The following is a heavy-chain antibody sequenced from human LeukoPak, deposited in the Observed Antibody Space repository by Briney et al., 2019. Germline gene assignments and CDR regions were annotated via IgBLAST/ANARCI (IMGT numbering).Heavy chain of an antibody. CDR1: GGSFSGYY. CDR2: INHSGST. J-gene: IGHJ4*02. CDR3: ARGLGHLDY. V-gene: IGHV4-34*01. Sequence: PSETLSLTCAVYGGSFSGYYWSWIRQPPGKGLEWIGEINHSGSTNYNPSLNSRVTISVDTSKNQFSLKLSSVTAADTAVYFCARGLGHLDYWGQGTLVTVSS.